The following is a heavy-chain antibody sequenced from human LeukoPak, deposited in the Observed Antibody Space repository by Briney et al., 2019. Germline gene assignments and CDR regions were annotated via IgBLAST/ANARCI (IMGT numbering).Heavy chain of an antibody. CDR2: INPTGGST. Sequence: ASVKVSCKASGYTFTSYYMNWVRQAPGQGLEWMGIINPTGGSTSYAQKFQGRVTMTRDTSTSTVYMDLSSLRSEDTAVYYCARCGNSGYHDGFDMWGQGTMVTVSS. V-gene: IGHV1-46*01. J-gene: IGHJ3*02. D-gene: IGHD3-22*01. CDR3: ARCGNSGYHDGFDM. CDR1: GYTFTSYY.